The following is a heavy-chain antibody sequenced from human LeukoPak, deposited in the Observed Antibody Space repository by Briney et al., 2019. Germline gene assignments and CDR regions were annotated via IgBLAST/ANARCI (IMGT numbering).Heavy chain of an antibody. V-gene: IGHV1-24*01. CDR2: FDPESGET. CDR3: AVIAPLFDY. CDR1: GYTLTELA. J-gene: IGHJ4*02. D-gene: IGHD6-13*01. Sequence: ASVKVSCKVSGYTLTELAMHWARQSPGKGLDWMGGFDPESGETVYAKQFQGRVSMTEDTSTETAYLELNSLTSEDTAVYYCAVIAPLFDYWGQGTLVTVSS.